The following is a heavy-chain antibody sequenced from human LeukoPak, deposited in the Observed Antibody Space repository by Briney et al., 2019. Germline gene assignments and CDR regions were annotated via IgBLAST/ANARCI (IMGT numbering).Heavy chain of an antibody. J-gene: IGHJ1*01. D-gene: IGHD6-13*01. CDR1: GGSISSGGYY. V-gene: IGHV4-30-4*08. CDR3: ARDIGAAAGMGH. Sequence: SETLSLTCTVSGGSISSGGYYWSWIRQHPGKGLEWIGYIYYSGSTYYNPSLKSRVTISVDTSKNQFSLKLSSVTAADTAVYYCARDIGAAAGMGHWGQGTLVTVSS. CDR2: IYYSGST.